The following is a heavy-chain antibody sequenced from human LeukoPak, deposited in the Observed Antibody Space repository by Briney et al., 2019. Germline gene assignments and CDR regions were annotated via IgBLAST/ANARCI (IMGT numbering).Heavy chain of an antibody. J-gene: IGHJ5*02. CDR1: GGSISSYY. CDR2: IYYSGST. V-gene: IGHV4-59*01. D-gene: IGHD6-13*01. Sequence: PSETLSLTCTVSGGSISSYYWSWIRQPPGKGLEWIGYIYYSGSTNYNPSLKSRVTISVDTSKNQFSLKLSSVTAADTAVYYCARLVYSSSSGFDPWGQGTLVTVSS. CDR3: ARLVYSSSSGFDP.